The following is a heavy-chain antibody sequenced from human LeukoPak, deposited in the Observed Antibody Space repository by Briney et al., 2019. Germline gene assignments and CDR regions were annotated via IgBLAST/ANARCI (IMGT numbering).Heavy chain of an antibody. CDR2: ISSSSSYI. J-gene: IGHJ4*02. CDR1: GFTFSSYG. Sequence: KTGGSLRLSCAASGFTFSSYGMNWVRQAPGKGLEWVSFISSSSSYIYYADSVKGRFTISRDNAKNSLYLQMNSLRAEDTAVYYCARSIWTITVVRGANTRGVDYWGQGTLVTVSS. CDR3: ARSIWTITVVRGANTRGVDY. D-gene: IGHD3-10*01. V-gene: IGHV3-21*01.